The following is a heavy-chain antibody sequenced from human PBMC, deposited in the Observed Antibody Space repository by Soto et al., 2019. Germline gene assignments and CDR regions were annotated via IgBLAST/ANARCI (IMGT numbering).Heavy chain of an antibody. J-gene: IGHJ6*02. V-gene: IGHV1-69*13. CDR1: GGTFSSYA. CDR2: IIPIFGTA. D-gene: IGHD6-6*01. Sequence: SVKVSCKASGGTFSSYAISWVRPAPGQGLEWMGGIIPIFGTANYAQKFQGRVTITADESTSTAYMELSSLRSEDTAVYYCARGGSRARAYYYGMDVWGQGTTVTVSS. CDR3: ARGGSRARAYYYGMDV.